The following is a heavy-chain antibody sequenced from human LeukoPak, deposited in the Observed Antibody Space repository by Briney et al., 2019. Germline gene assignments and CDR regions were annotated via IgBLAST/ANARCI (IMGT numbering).Heavy chain of an antibody. CDR3: ARDQFEVVPAAADYYYYYGMDV. Sequence: GRSLRLSCAASGFTFSSYGMHWVRQAPGKGLEWVAVIWYDGSNKYYADSVKGRFTISRDNSKNALYLQMNSLRAEDTAVYYCARDQFEVVPAAADYYYYYGMDVWGQGTTVTVSS. D-gene: IGHD2-2*01. CDR2: IWYDGSNK. J-gene: IGHJ6*02. V-gene: IGHV3-33*01. CDR1: GFTFSSYG.